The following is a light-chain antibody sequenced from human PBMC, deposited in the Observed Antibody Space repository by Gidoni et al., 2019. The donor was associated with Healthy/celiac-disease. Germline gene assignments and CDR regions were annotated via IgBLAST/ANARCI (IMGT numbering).Light chain of an antibody. CDR1: QSISSY. J-gene: IGKJ4*01. V-gene: IGKV1-39*01. CDR3: QQSYSTPPLT. CDR2: SAS. Sequence: DIQMTQSPSSLSASVGDSVTITCRASQSISSYLNWYQQKPGKAPKLLIYSASSLQSGVPSRFSGSGSGTDFNITISSMQTEDFATYYCQQSYSTPPLTCXGXTKVEIK.